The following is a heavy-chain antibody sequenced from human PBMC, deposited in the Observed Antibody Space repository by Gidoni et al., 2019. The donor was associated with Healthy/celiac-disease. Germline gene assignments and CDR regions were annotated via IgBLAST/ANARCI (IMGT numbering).Heavy chain of an antibody. Sequence: EVQLVESGGGLVQPGGSLRLSCAASGFTFSSYSMNWVRQAPGKGLEWVSYISSSSSTIYYADSVKGRFTISRDNAKNSLYLQMNSLRAEDTAVYYCARAAFESLGSYPDFDYWGQGTLVTVSS. CDR3: ARAAFESLGSYPDFDY. CDR2: ISSSSSTI. D-gene: IGHD1-26*01. V-gene: IGHV3-48*01. CDR1: GFTFSSYS. J-gene: IGHJ4*02.